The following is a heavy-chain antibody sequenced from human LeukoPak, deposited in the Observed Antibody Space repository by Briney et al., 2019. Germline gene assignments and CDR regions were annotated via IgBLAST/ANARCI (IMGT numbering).Heavy chain of an antibody. J-gene: IGHJ4*02. CDR3: ARHGYTASHYFLDF. CDR2: IYTTAKT. CDR1: SGSLTSYF. D-gene: IGHD3-16*01. Sequence: PETLSLTCTLPSGSLTSYFSGWVRHRAGRRREWIGRIYTTAKTDYNTSPKRRPTSSVDTDKRQFSLNLRSVTAADTAIYCCARHGYTASHYFLDFWSQGTLVTVSS. V-gene: IGHV4-4*07.